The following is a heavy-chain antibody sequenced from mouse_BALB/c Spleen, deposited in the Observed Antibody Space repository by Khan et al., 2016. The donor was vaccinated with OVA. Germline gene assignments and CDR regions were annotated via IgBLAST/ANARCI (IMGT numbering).Heavy chain of an antibody. CDR2: INPTSGYT. V-gene: IGHV1-7*01. CDR1: GYTFTTYW. Sequence: QVQLQQSGAELAKPGASVKMSCKASGYTFTTYWMHWVKQRPGQGLEWIGYINPTSGYTDYNEKFKDRATLSADKSSRPAYMQLRSLTSEDSAVYYCTRDRIDYWGQGTTLTVSS. J-gene: IGHJ2*01. CDR3: TRDRIDY.